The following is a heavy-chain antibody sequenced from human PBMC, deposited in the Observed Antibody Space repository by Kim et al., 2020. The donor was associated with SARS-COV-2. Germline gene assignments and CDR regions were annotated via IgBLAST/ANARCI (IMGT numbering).Heavy chain of an antibody. Sequence: RKILCCDSVKGRFTLSRATAKSSLYLQMNTLSADDTAVYYCARMRSLDVWGQGTTVTVSS. V-gene: IGHV3-7*03. CDR3: ARMRSLDV. D-gene: IGHD3-10*01. CDR2: RKI. J-gene: IGHJ6*02.